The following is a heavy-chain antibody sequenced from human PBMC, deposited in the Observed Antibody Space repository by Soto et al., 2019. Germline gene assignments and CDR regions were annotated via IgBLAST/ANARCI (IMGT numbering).Heavy chain of an antibody. CDR2: ISSSGSTI. J-gene: IGHJ6*02. D-gene: IGHD3-22*01. Sequence: GGSLRLSCAASGFTFSDYYMSWIRQAPGKGLEWVSYISSSGSTIYYADSVKGRFTISRDNAKNSLYLQMNSLRAEDTAVYYCARDSMIVVTTTCYYGMDVWGQGTTVTVSS. V-gene: IGHV3-11*01. CDR1: GFTFSDYY. CDR3: ARDSMIVVTTTCYYGMDV.